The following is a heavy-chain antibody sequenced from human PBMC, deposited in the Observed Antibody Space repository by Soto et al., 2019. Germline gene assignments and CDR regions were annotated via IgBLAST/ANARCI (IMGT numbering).Heavy chain of an antibody. CDR3: ARQRVIAAAGSIDY. CDR2: IYYSGST. V-gene: IGHV4-39*01. D-gene: IGHD6-13*01. J-gene: IGHJ4*02. Sequence: LSLTCTVSGGSISSSSYYWGWIRQPPGKGLEWIGSIYYSGSTYYNPSLKSRVTISVDTSKNQFSLKLSSVTAADTAVYYCARQRVIAAAGSIDYWGQGTLVTVSS. CDR1: GGSISSSSYY.